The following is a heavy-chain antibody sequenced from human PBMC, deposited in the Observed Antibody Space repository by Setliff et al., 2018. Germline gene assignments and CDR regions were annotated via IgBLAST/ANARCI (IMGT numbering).Heavy chain of an antibody. CDR3: ASSRDYNFWSGYYSPLDC. J-gene: IGHJ4*02. Sequence: SVKVSCKASGGTFSSYAITWVRQAPGQGLEWMGGIIPIFGTAKYAQKFQGRVTITADQSTRTAYMELRCLRSDDTAVYYCASSRDYNFWSGYYSPLDCWGQGTLGTVSS. CDR2: IIPIFGTA. V-gene: IGHV1-69*13. D-gene: IGHD3-3*01. CDR1: GGTFSSYA.